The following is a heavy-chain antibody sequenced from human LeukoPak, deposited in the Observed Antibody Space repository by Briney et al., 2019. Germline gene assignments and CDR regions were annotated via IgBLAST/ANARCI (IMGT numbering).Heavy chain of an antibody. CDR2: INPNSGGT. Sequence: ASVKVSCKASGYTFTSYDINWVRQATGQGLEWMGWINPNSGGTNYAQKFQGRVTMTRDTSISTAYMELSRLRSDDTAVYYCARDPQGDGYNFPWGQGTLVTVSS. CDR3: ARDPQGDGYNFP. CDR1: GYTFTSYD. D-gene: IGHD5-24*01. J-gene: IGHJ5*02. V-gene: IGHV1-2*02.